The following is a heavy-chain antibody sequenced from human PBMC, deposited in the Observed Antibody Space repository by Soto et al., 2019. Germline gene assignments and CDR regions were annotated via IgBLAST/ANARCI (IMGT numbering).Heavy chain of an antibody. D-gene: IGHD2-8*01. CDR3: ARVGDCTNGVCHDWYFDL. Sequence: EVQLVESGGGLVQPGGSLRLSCAASGFTFSSYWMHWVRQAPGKGLVWVSRINSDGSSTSYADSVKGRFTISRDNAKNTLSLQMNSLRAEDTAVYYCARVGDCTNGVCHDWYFDLWGRGTLVTVSS. CDR2: INSDGSST. J-gene: IGHJ2*01. CDR1: GFTFSSYW. V-gene: IGHV3-74*01.